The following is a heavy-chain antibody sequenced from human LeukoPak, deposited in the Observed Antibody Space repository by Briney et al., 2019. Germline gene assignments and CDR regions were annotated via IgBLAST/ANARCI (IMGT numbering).Heavy chain of an antibody. CDR3: ARQSRSNSWFSGGPKALNWFDS. CDR1: DGSFSGYY. CDR2: INDSGTT. J-gene: IGHJ5*01. Sequence: PSETLSLTCAVYDGSFSGYYWSWIRQPPGKGLEWIGEINDSGTTFYNPSLKSRLAISVDPSKNQFSVKLNSVTAADTALYYCARQSRSNSWFSGGPKALNWFDSWAQRTLVTVSS. D-gene: IGHD6-13*01. V-gene: IGHV4-34*01.